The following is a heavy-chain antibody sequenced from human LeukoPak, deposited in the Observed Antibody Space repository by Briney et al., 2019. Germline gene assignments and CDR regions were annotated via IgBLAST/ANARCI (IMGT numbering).Heavy chain of an antibody. Sequence: PGGSLRLSCAASGFTFGSYGMHWVRQAPGKGLEWVTFIRFDGSNTYYSDSVKGRFTISRDNSKNTLYLQMNSLRPEDTAVYYCAKDVYYDILTGYQAGLFDPWGQGTLVTVSS. J-gene: IGHJ5*02. D-gene: IGHD3-9*01. CDR2: IRFDGSNT. CDR1: GFTFGSYG. V-gene: IGHV3-30*02. CDR3: AKDVYYDILTGYQAGLFDP.